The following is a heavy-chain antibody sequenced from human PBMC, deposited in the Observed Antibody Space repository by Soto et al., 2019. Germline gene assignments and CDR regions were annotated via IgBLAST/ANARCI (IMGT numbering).Heavy chain of an antibody. CDR2: IYYSVST. D-gene: IGHD3-22*01. J-gene: IGHJ5*02. CDR1: GGSISSYY. V-gene: IGHV4-59*01. CDR3: ASYYYDSRGYYNWFDP. Sequence: SETLSLTCTVSGGSISSYYWSWIRQPPGKGLEWIGYIYYSVSTNYNPSLKSRVTISVDTSKNQFSLKLSSVTAADTAVYYCASYYYDSRGYYNWFDPWGQVTRVPLSS.